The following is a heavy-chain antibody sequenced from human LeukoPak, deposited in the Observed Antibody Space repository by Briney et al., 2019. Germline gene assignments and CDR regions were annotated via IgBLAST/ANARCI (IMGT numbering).Heavy chain of an antibody. J-gene: IGHJ4*02. V-gene: IGHV3-30*03. CDR2: ISYDGSNK. D-gene: IGHD1-26*01. Sequence: GGSLRLSCAASGFTFSSYGMHWVRQAPGKGLEWVAVISYDGSNKYYADSVKGRFTISRDNSKNTLYLQMNSLRAEDTAVYYCARSQRWELLRLGYWGQGTLVTVSS. CDR1: GFTFSSYG. CDR3: ARSQRWELLRLGY.